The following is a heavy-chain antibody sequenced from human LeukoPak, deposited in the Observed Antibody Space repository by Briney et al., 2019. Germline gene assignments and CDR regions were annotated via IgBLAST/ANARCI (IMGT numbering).Heavy chain of an antibody. CDR1: GGSISNYY. CDR3: ARHAGADGSNWSYFDY. Sequence: PSETLSLTCTVSGGSISNYYWSWIRQPPGKGLEWIGYIYYSGSDKYNPSLKSRVTISVDTSRNQFSLKLYSVTAAGTAVYYCARHAGADGSNWSYFDYWGQGTLVTVSS. J-gene: IGHJ4*02. D-gene: IGHD6-13*01. V-gene: IGHV4-59*08. CDR2: IYYSGSD.